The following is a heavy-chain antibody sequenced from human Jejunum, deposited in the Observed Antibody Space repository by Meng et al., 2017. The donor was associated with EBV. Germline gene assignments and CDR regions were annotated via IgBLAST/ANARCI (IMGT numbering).Heavy chain of an antibody. CDR2: IKSKSAGETI. CDR1: GLTFSNAW. Sequence: EVQVVESXXXXVXXGGSLRLSCVVSGLTFSNAWMTWVRQAPGKGLEWVGRIKSKSAGETIDYAAPVQGRFTISRDDSKNTVYLQMNSLKTEDTAVYYCLPSFASWGQGTLVTVSS. J-gene: IGHJ4*02. CDR3: LPSFAS. V-gene: IGHV3-15*01.